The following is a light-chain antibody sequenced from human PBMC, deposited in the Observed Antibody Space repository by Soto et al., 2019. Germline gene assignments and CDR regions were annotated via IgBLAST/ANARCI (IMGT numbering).Light chain of an antibody. V-gene: IGLV2-14*01. J-gene: IGLJ1*01. CDR2: EVS. CDR1: SSDVGGYNY. Sequence: QSALTQPASVSGSPGQSITISCTGTSSDVGGYNYVSWYQQHPGKAPKLMIYEVSDRPSGISNRFSGSKSGNTASLTISGLQAEDDADYYCSSYTSSLSSVFGTGPKATV. CDR3: SSYTSSLSSV.